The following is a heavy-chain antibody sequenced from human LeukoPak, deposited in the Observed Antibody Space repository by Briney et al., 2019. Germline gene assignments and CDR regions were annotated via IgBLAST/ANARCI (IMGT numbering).Heavy chain of an antibody. CDR1: GGSISSYY. V-gene: IGHV4-59*01. J-gene: IGHJ4*02. D-gene: IGHD4-17*01. CDR3: ARSDYGDPFDY. Sequence: SETLSLTCTVSGGSISSYYWSWIRQPPGKGLEWIGYIYYSGSTNYNPSLKSRVTISVDTSKNQFSLKLTSVTAADTAVYYCARSDYGDPFDYWGQGTLVTVSS. CDR2: IYYSGST.